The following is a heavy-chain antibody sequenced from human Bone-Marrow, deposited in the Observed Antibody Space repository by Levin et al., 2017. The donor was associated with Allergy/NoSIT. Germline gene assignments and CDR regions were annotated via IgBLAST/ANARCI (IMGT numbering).Heavy chain of an antibody. CDR3: AREPTGWFDP. CDR2: IYYTGRT. J-gene: IGHJ5*01. Sequence: PSETLSLTCIVSGISISSDSWSWLRQTPGEGLAWIGNIYYTGRTNYNPSLRSRVTISLDTSKTQFSLRLSSVTAADTALYYCAREPTGWFDPWGPGILVTVSS. V-gene: IGHV4-59*01. CDR1: GISISSDS.